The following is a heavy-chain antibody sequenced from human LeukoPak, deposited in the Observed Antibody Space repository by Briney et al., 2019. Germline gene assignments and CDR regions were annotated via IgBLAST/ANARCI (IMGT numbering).Heavy chain of an antibody. D-gene: IGHD1-7*01. CDR1: GYTFTSYD. J-gene: IGHJ6*03. CDR3: ASSITGTTGVVTYYYMDV. Sequence: ASVKVSCKASGYTFTSYDINWVRQATGQGLEWMGWMNANSGNTGYAQKFQGRVTMTRNTSISTAYMELSSLRSEDTAVYYCASSITGTTGVVTYYYMDVWGKGTTVTVSS. CDR2: MNANSGNT. V-gene: IGHV1-8*01.